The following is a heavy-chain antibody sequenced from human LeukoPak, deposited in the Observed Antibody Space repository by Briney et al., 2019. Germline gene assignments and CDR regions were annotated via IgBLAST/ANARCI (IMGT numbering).Heavy chain of an antibody. CDR2: INFNSGDT. V-gene: IGHV1-2*02. CDR1: GYTLSGYY. Sequence: ASVKVSCKASGYTLSGYYIHWVRQAPGQGLEWMGWINFNSGDTNYAQKFQGRVTVTRDTSISTTYMELSSLRADDTAIYHCVRERGATVDYWGQGTLVTVSS. CDR3: VRERGATVDY. D-gene: IGHD1-26*01. J-gene: IGHJ4*02.